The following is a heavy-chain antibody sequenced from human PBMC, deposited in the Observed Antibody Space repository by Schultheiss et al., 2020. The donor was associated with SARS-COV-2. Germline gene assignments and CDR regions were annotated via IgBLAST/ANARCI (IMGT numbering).Heavy chain of an antibody. Sequence: KISCKASGVTFSSYAISWVRQAPGQGLEWMGGIIPIFGTANYAQKFQGRVTITADKSTSTAYMELSSLRSEDTAVYYCARRAHSSSWYYYYGMDVWGQGTTVTVSS. CDR3: ARRAHSSSWYYYYGMDV. V-gene: IGHV1-69*06. D-gene: IGHD6-13*01. CDR2: IIPIFGTA. J-gene: IGHJ6*02. CDR1: GVTFSSYA.